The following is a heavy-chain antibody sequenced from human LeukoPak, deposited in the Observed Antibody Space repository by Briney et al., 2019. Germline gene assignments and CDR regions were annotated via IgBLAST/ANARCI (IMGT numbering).Heavy chain of an antibody. CDR2: ISSSSSTI. Sequence: GGSLRLSCAASGFTFSSYSMNWVRQAPGKGLEWVSYISSSSSTIYYADSVKGRFTISRDNAKNSLYLQMNSLRAEDTAVYYCASYCSSTSCYRGDAFDIWGQGTMVTVSS. J-gene: IGHJ3*02. CDR1: GFTFSSYS. V-gene: IGHV3-48*01. D-gene: IGHD2-2*02. CDR3: ASYCSSTSCYRGDAFDI.